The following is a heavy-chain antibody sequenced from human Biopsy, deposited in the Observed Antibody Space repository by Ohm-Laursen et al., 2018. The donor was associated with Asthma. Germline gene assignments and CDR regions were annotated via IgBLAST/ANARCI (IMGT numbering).Heavy chain of an antibody. D-gene: IGHD3-10*01. V-gene: IGHV1-18*01. CDR1: GYTFNSAG. CDR3: ARAVDYSHYYGIDV. J-gene: IGHJ6*02. CDR2: ISVYNGNT. Sequence: GPSVKVSCKTSGYTFNSAGITWVRQAPEQGLGGMCWISVYNGNTKVAQKLQDRVTMITDTSTSTAYMELRSLRSDDTVVYFCARAVDYSHYYGIDVWGQGTTVTVS.